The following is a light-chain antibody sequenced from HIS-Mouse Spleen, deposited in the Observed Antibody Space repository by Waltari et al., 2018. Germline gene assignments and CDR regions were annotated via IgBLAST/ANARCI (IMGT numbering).Light chain of an antibody. V-gene: IGLV3-19*01. Sequence: SSELTQDPAVSVALGQTVRITCQGYSLRSYYASWYQQKPGQAPVLVIYGKNNRPSGIPDRFSGSSSGNTASLTITGAQAEDEADYYCNSRDSSGNLMVFGGGTKLTVL. J-gene: IGLJ2*01. CDR1: SLRSYY. CDR2: GKN. CDR3: NSRDSSGNLMV.